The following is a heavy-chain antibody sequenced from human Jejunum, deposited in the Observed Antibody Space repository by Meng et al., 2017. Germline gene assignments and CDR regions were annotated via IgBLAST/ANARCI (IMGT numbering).Heavy chain of an antibody. V-gene: IGHV5-51*01. CDR3: ARRHFDSSGYYFDY. Sequence: GGSLRLSCQGSGYNFASNSIGWVRQMPGKGLDWLGIIYPGDSATKYSPPFQGQVIMSVDKSINTAYLQWSSLKASDTAMYYCARRHFDSSGYYFDYWGQGTQVTVSS. CDR1: GYNFASNS. D-gene: IGHD3-22*01. J-gene: IGHJ4*02. CDR2: IYPGDSAT.